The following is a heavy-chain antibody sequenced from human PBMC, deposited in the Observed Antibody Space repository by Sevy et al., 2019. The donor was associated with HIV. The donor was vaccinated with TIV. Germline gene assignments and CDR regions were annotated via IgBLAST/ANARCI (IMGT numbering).Heavy chain of an antibody. V-gene: IGHV4-38-2*01. Sequence: SETLSLTCAVSGYSISSGYYWGWIRQPPGKGLEWIGSIYHSGSTYYNPSLKSRVTISVDTSKNQFSLKLSSVTAADTDVYYCARVDYYDSSGYYSAWGQGTLVTVSS. CDR1: GYSISSGYY. CDR3: ARVDYYDSSGYYSA. J-gene: IGHJ5*02. CDR2: IYHSGST. D-gene: IGHD3-22*01.